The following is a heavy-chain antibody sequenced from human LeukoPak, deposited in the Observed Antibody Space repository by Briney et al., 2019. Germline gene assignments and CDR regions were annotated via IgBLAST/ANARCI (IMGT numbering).Heavy chain of an antibody. J-gene: IGHJ4*02. CDR3: AREIIGEWLYDY. CDR1: GFTFSSYA. V-gene: IGHV3-23*01. D-gene: IGHD3-3*01. CDR2: ISGSGGST. Sequence: GGSLRLSCAASGFTFSSYAMSWVRQAPGKGLEWVSAISGSGGSTYYADSVKGRFTISRDNAKNSLYLQMNSLRAEDTAVYYCAREIIGEWLYDYWGQGTLVTVSS.